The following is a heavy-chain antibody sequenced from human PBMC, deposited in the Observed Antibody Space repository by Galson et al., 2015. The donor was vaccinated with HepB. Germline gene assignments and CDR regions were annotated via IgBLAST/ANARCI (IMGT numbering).Heavy chain of an antibody. CDR1: GYTFTSYD. CDR3: ARTKSSGWSYFDY. Sequence: SVKVSCKASGYTFTSYDINWVRQATGQGLEWMGWMNPNSGNTGYAQKFQGRVTMTRNTSISTAYMELSSLRSEDTAVYYCARTKSSGWSYFDYWGQGTLVTVSS. CDR2: MNPNSGNT. V-gene: IGHV1-8*01. D-gene: IGHD6-19*01. J-gene: IGHJ4*02.